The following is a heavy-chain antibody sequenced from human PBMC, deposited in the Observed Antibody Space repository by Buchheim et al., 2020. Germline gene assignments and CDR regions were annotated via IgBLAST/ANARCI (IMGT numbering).Heavy chain of an antibody. CDR1: GFTFSSYS. Sequence: EVQLVESGGGLVQPGGSLRLSCAASGFTFSSYSMNWVRQAPGKGLEWVSYISSSSSTIYYADSVKGRFTISRDNATNSIYLKMNSLRAEDTAVYYCAREGYYDSSGYYTEGHTMDVWGQGTT. D-gene: IGHD3-22*01. CDR3: AREGYYDSSGYYTEGHTMDV. V-gene: IGHV3-48*01. CDR2: ISSSSSTI. J-gene: IGHJ6*02.